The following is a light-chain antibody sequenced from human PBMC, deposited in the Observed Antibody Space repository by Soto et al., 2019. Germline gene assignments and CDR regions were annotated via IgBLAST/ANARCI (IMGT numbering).Light chain of an antibody. Sequence: EIVMTQSPATLSVSPGERATLSCRASQTVSNNLAWYQQKPGQGPRLLIYGASTRATGIPARFSGSGSGTEFTLTISSLQSEDFAVYYCQQYNNWLPLTFGGGTKVEIK. CDR1: QTVSNN. J-gene: IGKJ4*01. V-gene: IGKV3-15*01. CDR3: QQYNNWLPLT. CDR2: GAS.